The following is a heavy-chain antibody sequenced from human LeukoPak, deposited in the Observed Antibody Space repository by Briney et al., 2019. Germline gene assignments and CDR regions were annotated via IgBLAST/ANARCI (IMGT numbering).Heavy chain of an antibody. Sequence: GGSLRLSCAASVFTFSSYAMSWVRQAPGKGLEWVSSIGGSDGKTYYTDSVKGRFTISRDISKNTLYLQMNSLRAEDTAIYFCARDMSGSFPNWFDPWGQGTLVTVSS. CDR2: IGGSDGKT. CDR3: ARDMSGSFPNWFDP. D-gene: IGHD1-26*01. CDR1: VFTFSSYA. J-gene: IGHJ5*02. V-gene: IGHV3-23*01.